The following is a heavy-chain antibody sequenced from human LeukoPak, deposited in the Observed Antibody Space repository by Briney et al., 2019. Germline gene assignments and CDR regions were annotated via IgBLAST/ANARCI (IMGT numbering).Heavy chain of an antibody. CDR2: INPNSGAT. J-gene: IGHJ6*03. CDR3: ARGIYSTDLYFYMDV. V-gene: IGHV1-2*06. D-gene: IGHD2/OR15-2a*01. CDR1: GYAFTGYY. Sequence: ASVKVSCKASGYAFTGYYMDWVRQAPGQGLGWMGRINPNSGATNYAQKFQGRVTMTRDTSISTAYMEFNGLRSDDTAVYYCARGIYSTDLYFYMDVWGKGTTVTVYS.